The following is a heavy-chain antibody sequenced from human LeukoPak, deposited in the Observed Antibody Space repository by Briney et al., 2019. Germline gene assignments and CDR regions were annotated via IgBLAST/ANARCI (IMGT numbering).Heavy chain of an antibody. CDR3: ARGRITRYFDY. Sequence: NASETLSPTCAVYGGSFSGYYWSWIRQPPGKGLEWIGEINHSGSTNYNPSLKSRVTISVDTSKNQFSLKLSSVTAAHTAVYYCARGRITRYFDYWGQGTLVTVSS. J-gene: IGHJ4*02. CDR2: INHSGST. D-gene: IGHD2/OR15-2a*01. CDR1: GGSFSGYY. V-gene: IGHV4-34*01.